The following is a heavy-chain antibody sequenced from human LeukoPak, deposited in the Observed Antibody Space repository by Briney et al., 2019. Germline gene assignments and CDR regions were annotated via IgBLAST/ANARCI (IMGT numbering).Heavy chain of an antibody. V-gene: IGHV3-23*01. CDR1: GFTFSSYA. Sequence: GGSLRLSCAASGFTFSSYAMSWVRQAPGKGLEWVSAISGSGGSTYYADSVKGRFTISRDNSENTLYLQMNSLRAEDTAVYYCAKRITAMVTGWFDPWGQGTLVTVSS. D-gene: IGHD5-18*01. CDR3: AKRITAMVTGWFDP. J-gene: IGHJ5*02. CDR2: ISGSGGST.